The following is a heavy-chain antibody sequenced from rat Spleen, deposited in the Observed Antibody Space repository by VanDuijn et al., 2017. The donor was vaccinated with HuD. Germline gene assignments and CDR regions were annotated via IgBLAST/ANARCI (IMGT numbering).Heavy chain of an antibody. J-gene: IGHJ3*01. V-gene: IGHV5-7*01. CDR1: GFTFSDYY. D-gene: IGHD1-11*01. CDR3: ARPTEGIAWFVY. CDR2: ISYDGSST. Sequence: EVQLVESGGGLVQPGRSLKLSCAASGFTFSDYYMAWVRQAPTKGLEWVATISYDGSSTYYRDSVKGRFTISRDNAKSTLFLQMDSLRSEDTATYYCARPTEGIAWFVYWGQGTLVTVSS.